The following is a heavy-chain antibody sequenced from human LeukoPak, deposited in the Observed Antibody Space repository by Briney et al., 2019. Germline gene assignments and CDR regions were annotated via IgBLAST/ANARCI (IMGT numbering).Heavy chain of an antibody. CDR2: INHSGST. Sequence: PSETLSLTCAVYGGSFSGYYWSWIRQPPGKGLEWIGEINHSGSTNYNPSLESRVTISVDTSKNQFSLKLSSVTAADTAVYYCARGGFDIWGQGTMVTVSS. V-gene: IGHV4-34*01. J-gene: IGHJ3*02. CDR3: ARGGFDI. CDR1: GGSFSGYY.